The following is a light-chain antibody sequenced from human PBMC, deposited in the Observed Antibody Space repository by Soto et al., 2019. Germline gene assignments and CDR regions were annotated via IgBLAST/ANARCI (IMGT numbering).Light chain of an antibody. CDR3: SSYATSSTLYV. Sequence: QSALTQPPSASGSPGQSVAISCTGTSSDVGGYNYVSWYQQHPGKAPKLMIYEVNKRPSGVPDRFSGSKSGNTASLTVSGLQAEDEADYYCSSYATSSTLYVFGTGTKFTVL. J-gene: IGLJ1*01. CDR2: EVN. V-gene: IGLV2-8*01. CDR1: SSDVGGYNY.